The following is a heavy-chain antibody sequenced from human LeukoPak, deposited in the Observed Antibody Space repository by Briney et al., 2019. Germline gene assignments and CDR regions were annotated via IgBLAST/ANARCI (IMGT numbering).Heavy chain of an antibody. CDR3: AKDRGSGITIFGVVITGIDY. Sequence: GGSLRLSCAASGLNFSNYGMHWIRQAPGRGLEWVAFIRYDGSNKYYADSVKGRFTISRDNSKNTLYLQMNSLRAEDTAVYYCAKDRGSGITIFGVVITGIDYWGQGTLVTVSS. J-gene: IGHJ4*02. V-gene: IGHV3-30*02. CDR2: IRYDGSNK. D-gene: IGHD3-3*01. CDR1: GLNFSNYG.